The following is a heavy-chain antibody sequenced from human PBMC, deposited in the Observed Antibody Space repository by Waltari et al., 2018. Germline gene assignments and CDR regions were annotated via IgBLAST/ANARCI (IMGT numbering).Heavy chain of an antibody. CDR2: VYSTGTT. D-gene: IGHD3-10*01. CDR3: ARDGLWFGELPSSDH. CDR1: GGSISNYF. V-gene: IGHV4-59*01. Sequence: QVQLQESGPGLVKPSETLSLTCTVSGGSISNYFWSWIRQPPGKGLEWIGYVYSTGTTNYNPSLKSRVTISLDKSNNQFSLRLSSVTAADTAVYYCARDGLWFGELPSSDHWGRGTLVTVSS. J-gene: IGHJ4*02.